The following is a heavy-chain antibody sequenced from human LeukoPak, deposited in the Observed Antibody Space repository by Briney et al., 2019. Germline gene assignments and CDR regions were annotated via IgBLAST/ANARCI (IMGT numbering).Heavy chain of an antibody. Sequence: GGSLRLSYAASGFTYSNYAMTWVRQAQGKGLEWVSGISGKGDITYYADSVKGRFTISRDNSKNMLFLQMNSLRAEDTAVYYCAKDLLFSITYYGGVAYWGQGTLVTVSS. CDR3: AKDLLFSITYYGGVAY. V-gene: IGHV3-23*01. D-gene: IGHD1-26*01. CDR2: ISGKGDIT. J-gene: IGHJ4*02. CDR1: GFTYSNYA.